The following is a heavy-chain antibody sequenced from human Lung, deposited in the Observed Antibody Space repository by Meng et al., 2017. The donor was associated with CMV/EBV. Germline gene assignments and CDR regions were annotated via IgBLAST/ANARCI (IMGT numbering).Heavy chain of an antibody. CDR3: AREGGLVLPFLEWLPNNDAFDI. J-gene: IGHJ3*02. D-gene: IGHD3-3*01. CDR1: GSSISSGHY. CDR2: IYHSGST. V-gene: IGHV4-38-2*02. Sequence: SXPXSFXCTVPGSSISSGHYWGWIRQPPGKGLEWIGSIYHSGSTYYNPPLKSRATISVDTSKNQFSLKLSSVTAADTAVYYCAREGGLVLPFLEWLPNNDAFDIWXQGKXVTVSS.